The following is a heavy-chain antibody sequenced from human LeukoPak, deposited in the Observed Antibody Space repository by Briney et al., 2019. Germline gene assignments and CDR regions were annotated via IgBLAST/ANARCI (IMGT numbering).Heavy chain of an antibody. CDR3: ARDQSCSGGSCYPGYYFDY. V-gene: IGHV4-59*01. CDR1: GGSISSYY. CDR2: IYYSGST. J-gene: IGHJ4*02. Sequence: SETLSLTCTVSGGSISSYYWSWIRQPPGKGLEWIGYIYYSGSTNYNPSLKSRVTISVDTSKNQFSLKLSSVTAADTAVYYSARDQSCSGGSCYPGYYFDYWGQGTLVTVSS. D-gene: IGHD2-15*01.